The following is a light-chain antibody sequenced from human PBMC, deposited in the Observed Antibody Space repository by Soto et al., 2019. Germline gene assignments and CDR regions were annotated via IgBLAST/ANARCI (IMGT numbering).Light chain of an antibody. V-gene: IGKV1-12*01. CDR3: QLTSPVRLT. J-gene: IGKJ4*01. CDR1: QGISSW. Sequence: DIQMTQSPSSVSASVGDRVTITSRASQGISSWLAWYQQKPGKAPKLLIYTASSLQSGVPSRLSGSGSGTDFTLTISSLQAEDFATYYCQLTSPVRLTFGGGTKVQIK. CDR2: TAS.